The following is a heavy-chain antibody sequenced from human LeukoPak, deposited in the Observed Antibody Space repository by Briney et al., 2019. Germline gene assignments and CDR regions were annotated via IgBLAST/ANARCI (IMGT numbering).Heavy chain of an antibody. Sequence: SETLSLTCTVSGDSISSGPDYWGWVRQPPGKGLEWIGNIYYGENTYYNPSLKSRVTISIDTSNNQFYLKLSSLTAADTAVYYCARRDDSSGYHKILDYWGQGTLVTVSS. J-gene: IGHJ4*02. CDR1: GDSISSGPDY. CDR3: ARRDDSSGYHKILDY. CDR2: IYYGENT. V-gene: IGHV4-39*01. D-gene: IGHD3-22*01.